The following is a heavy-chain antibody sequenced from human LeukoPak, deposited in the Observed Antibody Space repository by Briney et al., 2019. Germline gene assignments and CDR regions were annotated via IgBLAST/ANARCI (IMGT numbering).Heavy chain of an antibody. Sequence: ASVKVSCKVSGYTLTDLSMHWVRQAPGKGLEWMGGFDPEDGKTIYARKFQGRVTMTEDTSTDTAYMELSSLRSEDTAVYYCATYYYHSSGYYGEYYFDYWGQGTLVTVSS. V-gene: IGHV1-24*01. CDR3: ATYYYHSSGYYGEYYFDY. J-gene: IGHJ4*02. D-gene: IGHD3-22*01. CDR2: FDPEDGKT. CDR1: GYTLTDLS.